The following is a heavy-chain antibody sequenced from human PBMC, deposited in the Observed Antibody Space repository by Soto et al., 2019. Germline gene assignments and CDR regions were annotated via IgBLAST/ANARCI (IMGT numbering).Heavy chain of an antibody. J-gene: IGHJ6*02. D-gene: IGHD2-2*01. V-gene: IGHV1-69*01. Sequence: QVQLVQSGAEVKKPGSSVKVSCKASGGTFSSYAISWVRQAPGQGLEWMGGIIHISGTANYAQKFQGRVTITADESTSTAYMELSSLRSEDTAVYYCARSQGSSTSLEIYYYYYYGMDGWGQGTTVTVSS. CDR2: IIHISGTA. CDR1: GGTFSSYA. CDR3: ARSQGSSTSLEIYYYYYYGMDG.